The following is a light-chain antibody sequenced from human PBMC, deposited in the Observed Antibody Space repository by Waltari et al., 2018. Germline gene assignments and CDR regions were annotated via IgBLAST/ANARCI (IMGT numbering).Light chain of an antibody. CDR2: TDN. V-gene: IGLV1-44*01. Sequence: QSVLTPSPSASGPPGQRVTISCSGSSSNIGSTTVNWYQQLTGTAPTPLIYTDNQWPSGVPERFSGSKSGTSASLAISGLQSEDEADYYCAAWDASLNGWVFGGGTTLTVL. CDR1: SSNIGSTT. J-gene: IGLJ3*02. CDR3: AAWDASLNGWV.